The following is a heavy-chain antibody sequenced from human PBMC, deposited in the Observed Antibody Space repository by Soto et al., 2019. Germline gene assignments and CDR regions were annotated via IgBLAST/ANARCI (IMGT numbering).Heavy chain of an antibody. J-gene: IGHJ4*02. V-gene: IGHV3-23*01. CDR2: ITGSGDST. D-gene: IGHD3-10*01. Sequence: EVQLLESGGGLVQPGGSLRLSCAASGFTFSNYAMTWVRQAPGKGLEWVSSITGSGDSTYYADSVKGRFTISRDNSKNTLYLQMNSLRAEDTAVYYCARHYGSGNSGSHYQPLDYWGQGTLVIVSS. CDR1: GFTFSNYA. CDR3: ARHYGSGNSGSHYQPLDY.